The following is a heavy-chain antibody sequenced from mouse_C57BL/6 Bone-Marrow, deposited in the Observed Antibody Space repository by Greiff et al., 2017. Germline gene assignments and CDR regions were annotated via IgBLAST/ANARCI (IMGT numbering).Heavy chain of an antibody. CDR2: INPRSGDT. CDR3: AIGDCSNYGYAMDY. J-gene: IGHJ4*01. Sequence: VQLQQSGAELAKPGASVKLSCKASGYTFTSYWMHWVKQRPGQGLEWIGYINPRSGDTKYNQKFKDKGTLTADKSSNKAYMQLGNLTYEDSTVYYCAIGDCSNYGYAMDYWGQGTSVTVSS. D-gene: IGHD2-5*01. V-gene: IGHV1-7*01. CDR1: GYTFTSYW.